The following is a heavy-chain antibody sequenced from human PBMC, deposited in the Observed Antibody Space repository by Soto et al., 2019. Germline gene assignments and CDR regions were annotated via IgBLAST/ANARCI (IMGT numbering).Heavy chain of an antibody. CDR1: GGSISSYY. CDR2: IYTSGST. D-gene: IGHD3-10*01. CDR3: ARSGSGSYLPAGYYYYGMDV. V-gene: IGHV4-4*07. Sequence: QVQLQESGPGLVKPSETLSLTCTVSGGSISSYYWSWIRQPAGKGLEWIGRIYTSGSTNYNPSLKSRVTMSVGTSKNQFSLKPSSVTAADTAVYYCARSGSGSYLPAGYYYYGMDVWGQGTTVTVSS. J-gene: IGHJ6*02.